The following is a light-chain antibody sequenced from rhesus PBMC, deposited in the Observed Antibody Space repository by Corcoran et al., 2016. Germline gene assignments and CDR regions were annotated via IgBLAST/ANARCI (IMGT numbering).Light chain of an antibody. V-gene: IGKV3-42*02. CDR3: QKYSSSPLT. J-gene: IGKJ4*01. CDR2: GAS. Sequence: EIVMTQSPATLPLSLGERATRSCRASQSVSSSLAWYQQKPGQAPKLLTHGASSRATGIPDRFSGRGSGTEFTLTISSLEPEDFAVYFCQKYSSSPLTFGGGTKVEIK. CDR1: QSVSSS.